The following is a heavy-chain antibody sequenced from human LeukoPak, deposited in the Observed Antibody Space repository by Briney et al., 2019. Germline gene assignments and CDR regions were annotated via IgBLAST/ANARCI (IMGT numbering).Heavy chain of an antibody. V-gene: IGHV3-15*01. Sequence: GGSLRLSCAASGFTFSNAWMSWVRQAPGKGLEWVGRIKSKTDGGTTDYAAPVKGRFTISRDDSKNTLYLQMNSLKTEDTAVYYCTTGRTWIQLWENNDYWGQGTLVTVSP. CDR3: TTGRTWIQLWENNDY. CDR1: GFTFSNAW. D-gene: IGHD5-18*01. CDR2: IKSKTDGGTT. J-gene: IGHJ4*02.